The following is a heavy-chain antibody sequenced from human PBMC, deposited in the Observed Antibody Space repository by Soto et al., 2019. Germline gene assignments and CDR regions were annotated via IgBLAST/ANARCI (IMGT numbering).Heavy chain of an antibody. Sequence: QVQLVQSGAEVKKPGASVKVSCKASGYTFTSYGISWVRQAPGQGLEWMGWISANNGNTNSVQKLQGRVTMTTDTSTSTAYVELRSLRSDDTAVYYCARDRGSYALDYWGQGTLVTVSS. CDR1: GYTFTSYG. D-gene: IGHD1-26*01. V-gene: IGHV1-18*01. J-gene: IGHJ4*02. CDR3: ARDRGSYALDY. CDR2: ISANNGNT.